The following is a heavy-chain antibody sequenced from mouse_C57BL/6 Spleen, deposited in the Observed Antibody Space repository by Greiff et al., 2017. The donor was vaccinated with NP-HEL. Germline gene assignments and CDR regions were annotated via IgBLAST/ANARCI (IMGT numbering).Heavy chain of an antibody. D-gene: IGHD2-2*01. V-gene: IGHV1-62-2*01. CDR2: FYPGSGSI. CDR3: ARDEERSLYGSGRWYFDV. Sequence: QVQLKQSGAELVKPGASVKLSCKASGYTFTEYTIHWVKQRSGQGLEWIGWFYPGSGSIKYNEKFKDKATLTADKSSSTVYMELSRLTSEDSAVYFCARDEERSLYGSGRWYFDVWGTGTTVTVSS. J-gene: IGHJ1*03. CDR1: GYTFTEYT.